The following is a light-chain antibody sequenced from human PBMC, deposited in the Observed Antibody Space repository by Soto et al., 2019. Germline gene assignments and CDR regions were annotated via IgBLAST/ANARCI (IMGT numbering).Light chain of an antibody. V-gene: IGKV3-20*01. CDR2: GAS. Sequence: EIVLTQSPGTLSLSPGERATLSCRASQSVSSSYLAWYQQKPGQAPRLLIYGASSRATGMPDRFSGSGSGTDFTLSISRLEPEDFAVYYCQKYGSSPGTFGPGPKVEIK. CDR3: QKYGSSPGT. CDR1: QSVSSSY. J-gene: IGKJ1*01.